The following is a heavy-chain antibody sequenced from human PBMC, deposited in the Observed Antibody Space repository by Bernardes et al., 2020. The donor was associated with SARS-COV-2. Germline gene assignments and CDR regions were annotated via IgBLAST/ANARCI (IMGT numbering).Heavy chain of an antibody. CDR1: GYTFTSYG. CDR3: ARGGEYCSSTSCYAFGVFDP. CDR2: ISAYNGNT. Sequence: ASVKVSCKASGYTFTSYGISGVRQAPGQGLEWMGWISAYNGNTNYAQKLQGRVTMTTDTSTSTAYMELRSLRSDDTAVYYCARGGEYCSSTSCYAFGVFDPWGQGTLVTVSS. J-gene: IGHJ5*02. D-gene: IGHD2-2*01. V-gene: IGHV1-18*04.